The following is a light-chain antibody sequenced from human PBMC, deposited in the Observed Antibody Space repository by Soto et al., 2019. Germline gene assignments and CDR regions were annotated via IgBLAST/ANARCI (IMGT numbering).Light chain of an antibody. CDR3: CSYAGSYPYV. Sequence: QSALTQPASVSGSPGQSITISCTGTDSDVGGYNYVSWYQQHPGKAPKLMIYDVSKRPSGVPDRFSGSKSGNTASLTISGLQAEDEADYYCCSYAGSYPYVFGTGTKLTVL. V-gene: IGLV2-11*01. CDR2: DVS. J-gene: IGLJ1*01. CDR1: DSDVGGYNY.